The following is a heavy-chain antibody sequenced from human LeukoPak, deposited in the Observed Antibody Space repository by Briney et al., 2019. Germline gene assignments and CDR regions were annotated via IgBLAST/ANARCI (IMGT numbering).Heavy chain of an antibody. CDR1: NDSISSYY. Sequence: SETLSLTCTVSNDSISSYYWSWIRQPPGKGLEWIGCISYSGSTNYNPSLKSRFTISVDASQNQISLKLSSVTAADTAVYYCARWGSYSSSSTFGYWGQGTLVTVSS. CDR2: ISYSGST. V-gene: IGHV4-59*01. D-gene: IGHD6-6*01. CDR3: ARWGSYSSSSTFGY. J-gene: IGHJ4*02.